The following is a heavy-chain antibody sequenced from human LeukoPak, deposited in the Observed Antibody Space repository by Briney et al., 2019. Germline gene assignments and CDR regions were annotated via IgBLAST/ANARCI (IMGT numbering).Heavy chain of an antibody. Sequence: GGSLRLSCAASGFTFSSYGMHRVRQAPGKGLEWVAVIWYDGSNKYYADSVKGRFTISRDNSKNTLYLQMNSLRAEDTAVYYCARDGSAYCSSTSCKGGFDYWGQGTLVTVSS. CDR1: GFTFSSYG. CDR2: IWYDGSNK. V-gene: IGHV3-33*01. J-gene: IGHJ4*02. D-gene: IGHD2-2*01. CDR3: ARDGSAYCSSTSCKGGFDY.